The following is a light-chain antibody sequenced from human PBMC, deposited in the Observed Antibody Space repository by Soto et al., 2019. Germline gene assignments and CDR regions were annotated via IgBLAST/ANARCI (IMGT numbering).Light chain of an antibody. J-gene: IGLJ3*02. CDR2: EVK. Sequence: QSALTQPASVSGSPGQSITISCTGTSSDVGSYNYVSWYQQHPGKAPKLMIYEVKNRPSGVSDRFSGSKSGKTASLTIFGLQAEDEADYYCSSYSGVTTVMFGGGTKLTVL. V-gene: IGLV2-14*01. CDR3: SSYSGVTTVM. CDR1: SSDVGSYNY.